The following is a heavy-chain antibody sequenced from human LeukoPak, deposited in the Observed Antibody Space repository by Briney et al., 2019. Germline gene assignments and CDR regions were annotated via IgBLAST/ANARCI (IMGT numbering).Heavy chain of an antibody. CDR3: AAKRSGSYYELDY. D-gene: IGHD1-26*01. Sequence: GGSLRLSCAASGFTFSTYAMHWVRQAPGKGLEWVAFIRYDGSNKYYADSVKGRFTISRDNSKNTLYLQMNSLRAEDTAVYYCAAKRSGSYYELDYWGQGTLVIVSS. CDR2: IRYDGSNK. CDR1: GFTFSTYA. J-gene: IGHJ4*02. V-gene: IGHV3-30*02.